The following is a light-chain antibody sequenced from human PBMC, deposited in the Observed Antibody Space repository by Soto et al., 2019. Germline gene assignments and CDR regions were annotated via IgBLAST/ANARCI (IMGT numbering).Light chain of an antibody. CDR3: QQYNRASWT. V-gene: IGKV1-5*01. CDR2: DAS. CDR1: QSIDTW. J-gene: IGKJ1*01. Sequence: DIQMTQSPSTLSAYVRDRVSITCRASQSIDTWLAWYQQKPGKAPSLLIFDASILESGVPSRFSGSGSGTEFTLTISSLQPDDFATYYCQQYNRASWTFGQGTRVEI.